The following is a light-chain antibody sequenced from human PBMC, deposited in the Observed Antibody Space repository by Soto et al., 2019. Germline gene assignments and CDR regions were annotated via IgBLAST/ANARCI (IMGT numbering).Light chain of an antibody. CDR2: DAS. CDR1: QTISSG. J-gene: IGKJ1*01. Sequence: DIPMTQSPSTLSASVGDRVTITCRASQTISSGLAWYQQKPGKAPKVLIYDASTLASGVPSRFSGSGSGTEFTLTISSLQPDDFATYYCQQYKSYKTFGQGTKVDIK. V-gene: IGKV1-5*01. CDR3: QQYKSYKT.